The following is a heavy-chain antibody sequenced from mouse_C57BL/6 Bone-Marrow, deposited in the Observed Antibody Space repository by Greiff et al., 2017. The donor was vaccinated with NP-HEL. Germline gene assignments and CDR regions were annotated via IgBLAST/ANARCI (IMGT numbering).Heavy chain of an antibody. CDR2: ISSGGSYT. CDR3: ARQGEYYAMNY. CDR1: GFTFSSYG. Sequence: EVMLVESGGDLVKPGGSLKLSCAASGFTFSSYGMSWVRQTPDKRLEWVATISSGGSYTYYPDSVKGRFTISRDNAKNTLYLQLSSLKSEDTAMYYCARQGEYYAMNYWGKGTTDTESS. J-gene: IGHJ4*01. V-gene: IGHV5-6*01.